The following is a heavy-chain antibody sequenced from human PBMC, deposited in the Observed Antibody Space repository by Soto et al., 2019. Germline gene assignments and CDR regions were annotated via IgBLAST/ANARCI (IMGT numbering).Heavy chain of an antibody. J-gene: IGHJ6*02. CDR1: GYTFTSYY. D-gene: IGHD3-10*01. V-gene: IGHV1-46*01. CDR2: INPSGGST. CDR3: ARDTTRLWFGELLESGYYYYGMDV. Sequence: ASVKVSCKASGYTFTSYYMHWVRQAPGQGLEWMGIINPSGGSTSYAQKFQGRVTMTRDTSTSTVYMELSSLRSEDTAVYYCARDTTRLWFGELLESGYYYYGMDVWGQGTTVTVSS.